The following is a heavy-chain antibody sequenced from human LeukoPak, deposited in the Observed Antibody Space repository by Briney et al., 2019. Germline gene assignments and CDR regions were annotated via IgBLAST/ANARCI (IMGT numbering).Heavy chain of an antibody. CDR3: ARVLLERTSYYYYGMDV. D-gene: IGHD1-1*01. CDR2: INPNSGGT. CDR1: GYTFTGYY. J-gene: IGHJ6*02. Sequence: ASVKVSCKASGYTFTGYYMHWVRQAPGQGLEWMGWINPNSGGTSFAPKFQGRVTMTRDTSISTAYMELSRPRSDDTAVYYCARVLLERTSYYYYGMDVWGQGTTVTVSS. V-gene: IGHV1-2*02.